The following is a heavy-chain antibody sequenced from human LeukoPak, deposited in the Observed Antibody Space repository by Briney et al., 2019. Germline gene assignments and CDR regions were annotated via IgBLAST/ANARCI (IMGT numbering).Heavy chain of an antibody. V-gene: IGHV4-59*12. Sequence: SETLSLTCTVSGGSISSYYWSWIRQPPGKGLEWIGYIYYSGSTYYNPSLKSRVTISVDTSKNQFSLKLSSVTAADTAVYYCARDSQRTFDYWGQGTLVTVSS. CDR2: IYYSGST. J-gene: IGHJ4*02. CDR3: ARDSQRTFDY. D-gene: IGHD1-1*01. CDR1: GGSISSYY.